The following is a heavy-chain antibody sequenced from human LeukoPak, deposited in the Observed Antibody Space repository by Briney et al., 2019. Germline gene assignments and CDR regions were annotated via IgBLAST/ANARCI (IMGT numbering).Heavy chain of an antibody. CDR3: ARDLRWAQSLYYGMDV. D-gene: IGHD1-26*01. CDR2: ISAYNANT. CDR1: GYTFTSYG. V-gene: IGHV1-18*01. Sequence: ASVKVSCKASGYTFTSYGISWVRQAPGQGREWMGWISAYNANTNYGQKLQGRVTMTTDTSTRTAYMELRSLRSDDTAVYYCARDLRWAQSLYYGMDVWGQGTTVTVSS. J-gene: IGHJ6*02.